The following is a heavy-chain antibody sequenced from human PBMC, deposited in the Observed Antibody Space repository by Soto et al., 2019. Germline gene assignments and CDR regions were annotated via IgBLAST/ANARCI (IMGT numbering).Heavy chain of an antibody. CDR3: ARGEEEGNYFDN. V-gene: IGHV3-23*01. CDR2: VSATAGTT. J-gene: IGHJ4*02. CDR1: GFTFSNYA. Sequence: PGGSLRLSCAASGFTFSNYAMSWVRQAPGKGLEWVSLVSATAGTTYYTDSVKGRFTISRDNSKNTLSLQMNSLRADDTAAYYCARGEEEGNYFDNWGLGTLVTVSS.